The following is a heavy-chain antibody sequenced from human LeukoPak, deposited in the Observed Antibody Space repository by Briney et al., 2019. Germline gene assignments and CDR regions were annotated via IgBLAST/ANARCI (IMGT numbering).Heavy chain of an antibody. J-gene: IGHJ6*02. CDR2: IYTSGST. CDR3: ARSNSGSYYGYYYYCGMDV. V-gene: IGHV4-4*07. CDR1: GGSISSYY. D-gene: IGHD1-26*01. Sequence: SETLSLTCTVSGGSISSYYWSWIRQPAGKGLEWIGRIYTSGSTNYNPSLKSRVTMSVDTSKNQFSLKLSSVTAADTAVYYCARSNSGSYYGYYYYCGMDVWGQGTTVTVSS.